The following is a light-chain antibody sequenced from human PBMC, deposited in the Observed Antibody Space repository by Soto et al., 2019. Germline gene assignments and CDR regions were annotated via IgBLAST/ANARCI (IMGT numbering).Light chain of an antibody. J-gene: IGLJ1*01. V-gene: IGLV1-40*01. CDR2: GNS. Sequence: QSVLTQPPSVSGAPGQRVTISCTGSSSNIGAGYDVHWYQQLPGTAPKLLIYGNSNRPSGVPDRFSGSKSGTSASLAITGLQAEDEADYYCGSWDSSLSAYVFGTGTKLTAL. CDR3: GSWDSSLSAYV. CDR1: SSNIGAGYD.